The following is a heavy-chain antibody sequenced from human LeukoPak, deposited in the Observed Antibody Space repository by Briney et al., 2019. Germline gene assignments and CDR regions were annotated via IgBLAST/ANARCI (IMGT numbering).Heavy chain of an antibody. CDR3: TTSRGDLNYYYYMDV. D-gene: IGHD2/OR15-2a*01. V-gene: IGHV1-69*05. CDR1: GGTFSSYA. Sequence: SVKVSCKASGGTFSSYAISWVRQAPGQGLEWMGGIIPIFGTANYAQKFQGRVTITTDESTSTAYMELSSLRSEDTAVYYCTTSRGDLNYYYYMDVWGKGTTVTVSS. J-gene: IGHJ6*03. CDR2: IIPIFGTA.